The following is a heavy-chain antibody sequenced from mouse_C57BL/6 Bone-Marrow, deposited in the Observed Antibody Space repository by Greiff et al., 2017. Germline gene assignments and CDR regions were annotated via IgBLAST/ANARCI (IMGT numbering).Heavy chain of an antibody. J-gene: IGHJ3*01. CDR1: GYSITSGYY. CDR3: ARDPFGRFAY. CDR2: ISYDGSN. D-gene: IGHD3-1*01. V-gene: IGHV3-6*01. Sequence: ESGPGLVKPSQSLSLTCSVTGYSITSGYYWNWIRQFPGNKLEWMGYISYDGSNNYNPSLKNRISITRDTSKNQFFLKLNSVTTEDTATYYCARDPFGRFAYWGQGTLVTVSA.